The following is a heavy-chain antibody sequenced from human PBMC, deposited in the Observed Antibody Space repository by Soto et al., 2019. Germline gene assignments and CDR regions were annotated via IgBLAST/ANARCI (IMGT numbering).Heavy chain of an antibody. D-gene: IGHD4-4*01. Sequence: GGSLRLSCAASGFTFSSYAMHWVRQAPGKGLEWVAVISYDGSNKYYADSVKGRFTISRDNSKNTLYLQLNSLRAEDTAVYYCARANYSYNDLFDPWGQGTLVTVYS. V-gene: IGHV3-30-3*01. J-gene: IGHJ5*02. CDR3: ARANYSYNDLFDP. CDR1: GFTFSSYA. CDR2: ISYDGSNK.